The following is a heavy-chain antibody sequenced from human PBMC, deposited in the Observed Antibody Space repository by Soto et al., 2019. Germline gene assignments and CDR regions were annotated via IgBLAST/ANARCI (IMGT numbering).Heavy chain of an antibody. D-gene: IGHD1-26*01. Sequence: QVQLVESGGGVVRPGTSLRLSCEGSGFSFSDYGMNWVRQAPGKGLEWVAVIWYDGSVRRYADSVKGCFTISRDISKNTLYLQMNSLRVEDTAVYFCARGGKWELLLRLWGQGTLVTVSS. CDR2: IWYDGSVR. CDR3: ARGGKWELLLRL. CDR1: GFSFSDYG. V-gene: IGHV3-33*01. J-gene: IGHJ4*02.